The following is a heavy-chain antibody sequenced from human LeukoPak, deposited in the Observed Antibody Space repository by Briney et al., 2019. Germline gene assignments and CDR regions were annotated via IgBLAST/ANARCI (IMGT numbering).Heavy chain of an antibody. J-gene: IGHJ4*02. V-gene: IGHV3-7*05. CDR1: GFIFSNYW. CDR2: IKQDGSEI. CDR3: ARWRTSNWSEFDY. Sequence: GGSLRLSCAASGFIFSNYWMSWLRQAPGKGLEWVANIKQDGSEIYYVDSVKGRFTISRDNAKNSLYLQMNSLRAEDTAVYFCARWRTSNWSEFDYWGQGTLVTVSS. D-gene: IGHD6-13*01.